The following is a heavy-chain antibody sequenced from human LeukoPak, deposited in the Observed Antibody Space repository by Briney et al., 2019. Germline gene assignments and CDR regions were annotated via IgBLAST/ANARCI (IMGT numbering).Heavy chain of an antibody. CDR1: GGSISSYY. Sequence: PSETLSLTCTVPGGSISSYYWSWIRQPPGKGLEWIGYIYYSGSTNYNPSLRSRVTISVDTSKYKFSLKLNSVTAADTAVYYCARGGGYSSIWNWFDPWGQGTLVTVSS. J-gene: IGHJ5*02. CDR2: IYYSGST. V-gene: IGHV4-59*01. CDR3: ARGGGYSSIWNWFDP. D-gene: IGHD6-13*01.